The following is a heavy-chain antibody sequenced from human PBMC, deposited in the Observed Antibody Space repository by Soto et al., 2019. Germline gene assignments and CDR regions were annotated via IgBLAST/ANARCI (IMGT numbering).Heavy chain of an antibody. CDR1: GGSISSYY. V-gene: IGHV4-59*01. CDR2: IYYSGST. Sequence: SGTLSLTCTVSGGSISSYYWSWIRQPLGKGLEWIGYIYYSGSTNYNPSLKSRVTISVDTSKNQFSLKLSSVTAADTAVYYCAGVSSFYYMDVWGKGTTVTVSS. D-gene: IGHD6-13*01. J-gene: IGHJ6*03. CDR3: AGVSSFYYMDV.